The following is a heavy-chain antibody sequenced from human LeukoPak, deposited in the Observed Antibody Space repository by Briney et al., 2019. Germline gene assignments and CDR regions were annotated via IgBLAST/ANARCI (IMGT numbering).Heavy chain of an antibody. D-gene: IGHD5-18*01. CDR3: ARDRGRQLWPTYYFDY. J-gene: IGHJ4*02. Sequence: PGRSLRLSCAASGFTFSSYAMHWVRQAPGKGLEWVVVISYDGSNKYYADSVKGRFTISRDNSKNTLYLQMNSLRAEDTAVYYCARDRGRQLWPTYYFDYWGQGTLVTVSS. V-gene: IGHV3-30*04. CDR1: GFTFSSYA. CDR2: ISYDGSNK.